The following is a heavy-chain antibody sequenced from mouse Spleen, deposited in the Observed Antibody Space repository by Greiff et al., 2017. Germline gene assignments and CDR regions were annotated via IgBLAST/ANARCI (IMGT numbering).Heavy chain of an antibody. CDR2: IDPSDSET. Sequence: QVQLQQPGAGLVRPGSSVKLSCKASGYTFTSYWMHWVKQRPIQGLEWIGNIDPSDSETHYNQKFKDKATLTVDKSSSTAYMQLSSLTSEDSAVYYCARSTTVVATTTFDYWGQGTTLTVSS. J-gene: IGHJ2*01. CDR3: ARSTTVVATTTFDY. CDR1: GYTFTSYW. V-gene: IGHV1-52*01. D-gene: IGHD1-1*01.